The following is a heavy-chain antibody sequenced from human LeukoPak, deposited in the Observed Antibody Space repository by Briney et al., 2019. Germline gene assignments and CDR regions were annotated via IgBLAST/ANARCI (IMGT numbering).Heavy chain of an antibody. J-gene: IGHJ4*02. CDR3: AKSYYYDSSGYYSHFDY. V-gene: IGHV1-18*01. D-gene: IGHD3-22*01. CDR1: GYTFTSYG. Sequence: VASVKVSCKASGYTFTSYGIRWVRQAPGQGLEWMGWISAYNGNTNYAQKLQGRVTMTTDTSTSTAYMELRSLRSDDTAVYYCAKSYYYDSSGYYSHFDYWGQGTLVTVSS. CDR2: ISAYNGNT.